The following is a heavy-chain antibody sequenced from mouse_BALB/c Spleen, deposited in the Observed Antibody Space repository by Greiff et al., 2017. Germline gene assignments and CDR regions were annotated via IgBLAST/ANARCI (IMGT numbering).Heavy chain of an antibody. V-gene: IGHV1-5*01. CDR3: TGYYYFDY. CDR1: GYTFTSYW. J-gene: IGHJ2*01. Sequence: EVQGVESGTVLARPGASVKMSCKASGYTFTSYWMHWVKQRPGQGLEWIGAIYPGNSDTSYNQKFKGKANLTAVTSTSTAYMELSSLTNEDSAVYSCTGYYYFDYWGQGTTLTVSS. CDR2: IYPGNSDT.